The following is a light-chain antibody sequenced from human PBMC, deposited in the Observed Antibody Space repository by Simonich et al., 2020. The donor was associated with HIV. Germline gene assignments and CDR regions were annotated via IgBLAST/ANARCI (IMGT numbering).Light chain of an antibody. Sequence: DIVMTQSPDSLAVSLGERATINCKSSQRVLYSSDNKNYLAWYQLKPGQPPTLLIYWASTRQSGVPERFSGTGSGTDFTLTISSLQAEDVAVYYCQQYYSSPYTFGQGTKLEIK. V-gene: IGKV4-1*01. CDR3: QQYYSSPYT. J-gene: IGKJ2*01. CDR2: WAS. CDR1: QRVLYSSDNKNY.